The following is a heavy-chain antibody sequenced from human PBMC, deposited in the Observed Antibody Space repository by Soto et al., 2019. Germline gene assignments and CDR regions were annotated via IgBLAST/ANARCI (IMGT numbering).Heavy chain of an antibody. Sequence: GGSLRLSCAASGFTFSSYAMSWVRQAPGKGLEWVSAISGSGGSTYYADSVKGRFTISRDNAKNTLYLQMNSLRAEDTAVYYCASIYDSSGYYPRVTDYWGQGTLVTVSS. V-gene: IGHV3-23*01. J-gene: IGHJ4*02. D-gene: IGHD3-22*01. CDR2: ISGSGGST. CDR1: GFTFSSYA. CDR3: ASIYDSSGYYPRVTDY.